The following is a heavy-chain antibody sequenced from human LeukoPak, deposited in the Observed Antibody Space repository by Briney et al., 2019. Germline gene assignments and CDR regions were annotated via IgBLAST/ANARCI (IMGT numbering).Heavy chain of an antibody. J-gene: IGHJ5*02. V-gene: IGHV1-8*01. Sequence: ASVKVSCKASGYTFTSFDINWVRQAPGQGLEWMGWMNPNSGIVGYAQKFQGRVTVTWDTSISTAYMELSSLRSEDTAVYYCATYSTSSQSWFDPWGQGTLVTVSS. CDR3: ATYSTSSQSWFDP. CDR2: MNPNSGIV. D-gene: IGHD6-6*01. CDR1: GYTFTSFD.